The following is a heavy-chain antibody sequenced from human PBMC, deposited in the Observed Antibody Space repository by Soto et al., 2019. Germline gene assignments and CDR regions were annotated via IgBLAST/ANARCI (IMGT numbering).Heavy chain of an antibody. J-gene: IGHJ4*02. D-gene: IGHD3-22*01. CDR3: ARDYYDSSGRPTIDY. V-gene: IGHV4-59*01. CDR2: IHYSGTT. CDR1: GGSIGSYY. Sequence: SETLSLTCTVSGGSIGSYYWSWIRQSPGKGLEWIGYIHYSGTTKYNPSLQSRGTISVDMSRNQFSLKLSSVTAADTAVYYCARDYYDSSGRPTIDYWGQGTLVTVSS.